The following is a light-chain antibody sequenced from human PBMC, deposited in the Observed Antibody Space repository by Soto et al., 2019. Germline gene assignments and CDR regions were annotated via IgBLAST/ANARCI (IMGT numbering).Light chain of an antibody. Sequence: EIVLTQSPGTLSLSPGERATLSCRASQSVSSSYLAWYQQKPGQAPRLLIYGASSRATGIPDRFCGSGSGTDFTLTISRLEPEDFAVYYCEQYGSSPRTFGQGTKVDI. CDR1: QSVSSSY. V-gene: IGKV3-20*01. J-gene: IGKJ1*01. CDR2: GAS. CDR3: EQYGSSPRT.